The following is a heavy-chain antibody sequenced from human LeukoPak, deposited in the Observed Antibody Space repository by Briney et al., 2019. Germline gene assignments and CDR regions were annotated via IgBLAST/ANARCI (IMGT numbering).Heavy chain of an antibody. CDR1: GGSFSGYY. CDR3: ARGGDYRFDY. Sequence: SETLSLTCAVYGGSFSGYYWGWIRQPPGKGLEWIGEIHHSGSTNYNPSLKSRVTLSVDKSKNQLSLRLTSVTAADTAVYYCARGGDYRFDYWGQGTLVTVSS. J-gene: IGHJ4*02. V-gene: IGHV4-34*01. D-gene: IGHD4-17*01. CDR2: IHHSGST.